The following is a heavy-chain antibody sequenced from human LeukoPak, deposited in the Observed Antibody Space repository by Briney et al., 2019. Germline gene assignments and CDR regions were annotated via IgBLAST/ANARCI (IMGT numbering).Heavy chain of an antibody. V-gene: IGHV4-39*07. D-gene: IGHD1-26*01. Sequence: SETLSLTCFVSGGSISSSSSSSSYYWGWIRQPPGKGLEWIGSVYYSGSTNYNPSLKSRLTISVDTSKNQFSLKLSSVTAADTAVYYCGRDRDIGTYYYYYGMDVWGQGTTVTVSS. CDR1: GGSISSSSSSSSYY. CDR2: VYYSGST. CDR3: GRDRDIGTYYYYYGMDV. J-gene: IGHJ6*02.